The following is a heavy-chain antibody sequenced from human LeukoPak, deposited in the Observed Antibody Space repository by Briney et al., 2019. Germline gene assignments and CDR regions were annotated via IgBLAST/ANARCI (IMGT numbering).Heavy chain of an antibody. CDR1: GFTFSSYW. V-gene: IGHV3-7*01. J-gene: IGHJ4*02. CDR3: ARASAVAGTRDY. D-gene: IGHD6-19*01. Sequence: PGGSLRLSCAASGFTFSSYWMSWVRQAPGKGLEWVANIKSDGSDKYYVDSVKGRFTISRDNAKNSLYLQMSSLRAEDTAIYYCARASAVAGTRDYWGQGTLVTVSS. CDR2: IKSDGSDK.